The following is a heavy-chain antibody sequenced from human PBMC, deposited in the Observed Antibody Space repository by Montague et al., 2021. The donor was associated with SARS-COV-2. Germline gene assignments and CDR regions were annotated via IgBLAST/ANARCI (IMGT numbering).Heavy chain of an antibody. CDR2: IYPGDSDT. D-gene: IGHD1-26*01. CDR1: GYRFSNYW. Sequence: QSGAEVKKPGESLKIPCQGSGYRFSNYWIAWVRQTPGRGLEWMGVIYPGDSDTRYSPSFQGQVTISADKSISAAYLQWNSLKASDTAMYYCALAGSPPTYYFDYWGQGTLVTVSS. V-gene: IGHV5-51*03. CDR3: ALAGSPPTYYFDY. J-gene: IGHJ4*02.